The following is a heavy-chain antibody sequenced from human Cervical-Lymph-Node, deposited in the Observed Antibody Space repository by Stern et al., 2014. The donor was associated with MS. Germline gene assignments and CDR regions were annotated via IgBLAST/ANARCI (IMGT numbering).Heavy chain of an antibody. CDR2: AWYDGSTA. J-gene: IGHJ4*02. CDR3: ARGHIPYAYNYLFDY. Sequence: AQLVEPGGGVVQPGTSLRLSCAASGFTFSSYGMHWVRQAPGKGLEWGALAWYDGSTAYYTNSVKGRFTISRDNSKNTLSLQMNSLTAEDTAVYYCARGHIPYAYNYLFDYWGQGTLVTVSS. D-gene: IGHD5-24*01. V-gene: IGHV3-33*01. CDR1: GFTFSSYG.